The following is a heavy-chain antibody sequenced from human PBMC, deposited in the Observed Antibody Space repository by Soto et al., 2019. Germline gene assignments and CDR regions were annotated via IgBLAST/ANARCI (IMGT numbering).Heavy chain of an antibody. V-gene: IGHV1-24*01. CDR3: ATLETGYSSGWYDY. Sequence: ASVKVSCKVSGYTLTELSMHWVRQAPGKGLEWMGGFDPEDGETIYAQKFQGRVTMTEDTSTDTAYMELSSLRSEDTAVYYCATLETGYSSGWYDYWGQGTLVTVSS. D-gene: IGHD6-19*01. CDR2: FDPEDGET. J-gene: IGHJ4*02. CDR1: GYTLTELS.